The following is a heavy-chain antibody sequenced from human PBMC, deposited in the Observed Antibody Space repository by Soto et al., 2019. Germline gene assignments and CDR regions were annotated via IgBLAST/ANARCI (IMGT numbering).Heavy chain of an antibody. J-gene: IGHJ4*02. CDR2: IYWDDDK. V-gene: IGHV2-5*02. D-gene: IGHD3-3*01. Sequence: QITLNESGPTVVRPTETLTLTCRFSGFSLTTSGVGVGWIRQSPGKAPEWLALIYWDDDKRYSASLKSRLTIPKDTSKNQVVLTVSDLDPTDTATYYCAHRVLRTVFGLVTPTAIFFDFWGPGTPVAVSS. CDR1: GFSLTTSGVG. CDR3: AHRVLRTVFGLVTPTAIFFDF.